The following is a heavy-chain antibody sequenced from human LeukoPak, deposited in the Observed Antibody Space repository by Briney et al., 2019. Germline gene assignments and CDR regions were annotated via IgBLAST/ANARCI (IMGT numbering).Heavy chain of an antibody. CDR3: ASSSAAAGTENWFDP. J-gene: IGHJ5*02. V-gene: IGHV1-69*13. CDR1: GYTFTSYG. D-gene: IGHD6-13*01. Sequence: SVKVSCKASGYTFTSYGISWVRQAPGQGLEWMGGIIPIFGTANYAQRFQGRVTITADESTSTAYMELSSLRSEDTAVYYCASSSAAAGTENWFDPWGQGTLVTVSS. CDR2: IIPIFGTA.